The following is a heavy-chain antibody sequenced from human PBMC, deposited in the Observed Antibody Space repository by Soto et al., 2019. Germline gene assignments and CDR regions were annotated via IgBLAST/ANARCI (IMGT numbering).Heavy chain of an antibody. J-gene: IGHJ4*02. D-gene: IGHD2-21*01. CDR3: GKDGGGGAVVPDY. CDR1: GFSFSSYG. Sequence: QVQLVESGGGVVQPGRSLRLSCAASGFSFSSYGIHWVRQAPGKGLEWVAVIWYDGSNEYYADSVKGRFSISRDNSKSTVYLQMNGLRGEDTAVYYCGKDGGGGAVVPDYWGQGTLVTVSS. V-gene: IGHV3-33*06. CDR2: IWYDGSNE.